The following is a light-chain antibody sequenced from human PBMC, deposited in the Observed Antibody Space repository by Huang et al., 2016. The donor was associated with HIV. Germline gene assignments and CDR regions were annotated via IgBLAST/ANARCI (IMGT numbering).Light chain of an antibody. CDR1: QSVLYNSNNKNY. V-gene: IGKV4-1*01. J-gene: IGKJ2*01. CDR2: WES. CDR3: QQYFITPPFT. Sequence: DIVMTQSPDSLAVSLGERATISCKSGQSVLYNSNNKNYLYWYQQKHVQPPQLRIYWESTSESGVPDRFSGSGSGTDFTLTISSLQAEDVAVYYCQQYFITPPFTFGQGTKLEIK.